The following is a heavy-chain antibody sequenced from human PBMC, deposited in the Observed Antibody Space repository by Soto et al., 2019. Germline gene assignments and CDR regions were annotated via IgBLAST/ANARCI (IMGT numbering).Heavy chain of an antibody. J-gene: IGHJ3*02. D-gene: IGHD6-19*01. Sequence: GGSLRLFCAASGFTFSDYYMSWIRQAPGRGLEWVSYISSSGSTIYYADSVKGRFTISRDNAKNSLYLQMNSLRAEDTAVYYCARDANSSGWYSRAFDIWGQGTMVTVSS. CDR1: GFTFSDYY. CDR2: ISSSGSTI. CDR3: ARDANSSGWYSRAFDI. V-gene: IGHV3-11*01.